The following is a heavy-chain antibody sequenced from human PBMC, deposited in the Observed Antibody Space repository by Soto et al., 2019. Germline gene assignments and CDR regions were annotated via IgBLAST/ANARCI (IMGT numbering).Heavy chain of an antibody. CDR2: INQSGGT. Sequence: QVQLQQWGAGLLKPSETLSLTCAVYGGSFSGYYWSWIRQPPGKGREWIGEINQSGGTHYNPSLKSRVTISVDTSKNQFSLKLGSVTATNTAVYYCARGRSFSMLRGAPPDYWGQGTLVTVSS. CDR1: GGSFSGYY. V-gene: IGHV4-34*01. D-gene: IGHD3-10*01. J-gene: IGHJ4*02. CDR3: ARGRSFSMLRGAPPDY.